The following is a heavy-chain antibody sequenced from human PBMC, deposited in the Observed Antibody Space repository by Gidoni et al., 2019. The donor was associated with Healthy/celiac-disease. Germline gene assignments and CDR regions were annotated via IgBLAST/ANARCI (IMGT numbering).Heavy chain of an antibody. J-gene: IGHJ5*02. D-gene: IGHD3-3*01. CDR3: ARVRSGYYGTNWFDP. Sequence: LRLSCAASGFTFSSYWMSWVRQAPGKGLEWVANIKQDGSEKYYVDSVKGRFTISRDNAKNSLYLQMNSLRAEDTAVYYCARVRSGYYGTNWFDPWGQGTLVTVSS. V-gene: IGHV3-7*01. CDR2: IKQDGSEK. CDR1: GFTFSSYW.